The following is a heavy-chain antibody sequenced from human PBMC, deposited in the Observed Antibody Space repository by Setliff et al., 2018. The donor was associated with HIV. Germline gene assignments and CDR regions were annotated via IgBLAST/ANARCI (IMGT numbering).Heavy chain of an antibody. CDR3: ARLVRGGSGHYFDY. Sequence: LSLTCAVSGVTFSSNNYYWGWIRQPPGKGLEWIGTVFHSGSTSYSPPLKSRVTISVDTSKNQFSLKLKSVTAADTALYYCARLVRGGSGHYFDYWGQGKLVTVSS. J-gene: IGHJ4*02. CDR1: GVTFSSNNYY. D-gene: IGHD3-10*01. V-gene: IGHV4-39*07. CDR2: VFHSGST.